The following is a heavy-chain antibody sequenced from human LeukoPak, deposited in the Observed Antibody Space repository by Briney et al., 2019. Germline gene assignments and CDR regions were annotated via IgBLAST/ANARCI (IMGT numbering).Heavy chain of an antibody. J-gene: IGHJ4*02. CDR3: ASANYDFWSGYYTGPFDY. D-gene: IGHD3-3*01. Sequence: SETLSLTCTVSGGSISSYYWSWIRQPPGKGLEWIGYIYYSGSTNYNPSLKSRVTISVDTSKNQFSPKLSSVTAADTAVYYCASANYDFWSGYYTGPFDYWGQGTLVTVSS. CDR1: GGSISSYY. V-gene: IGHV4-59*01. CDR2: IYYSGST.